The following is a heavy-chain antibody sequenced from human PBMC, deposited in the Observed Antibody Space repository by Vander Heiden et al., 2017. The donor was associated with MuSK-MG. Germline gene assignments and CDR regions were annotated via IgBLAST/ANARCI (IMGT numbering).Heavy chain of an antibody. CDR2: TNPNSGRT. V-gene: IGHV1-2*04. J-gene: IGHJ4*02. Sequence: QVQLVQSGAEAKKPGASVKVSGKASGYTFTGYYMHWVRQAPGQGLEWMGWTNPNSGRTNYALKFQGWVTMTRDTSSSTPYMELRRMKSEDTAVYYVARVRKDGSTAFHYWGEGT. D-gene: IGHD2-15*01. CDR3: ARVRKDGSTAFHY. CDR1: GYTFTGYY.